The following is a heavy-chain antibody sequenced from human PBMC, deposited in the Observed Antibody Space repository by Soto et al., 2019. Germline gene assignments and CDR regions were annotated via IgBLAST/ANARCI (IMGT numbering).Heavy chain of an antibody. CDR2: IIPIFGTA. CDR1: GGTFSSYA. J-gene: IGHJ5*02. CDR3: ARVSSSIAGTGTAHSDP. V-gene: IGHV1-69*13. D-gene: IGHD6-13*01. Sequence: SVKVSCKASGGTFSSYAISWVRQAPGQGLGWMGGIIPIFGTANYAQKFQGRVTITADESTSTAYMELSSLRSEDTAVYYCARVSSSIAGTGTAHSDPWGQGTQVTVSS.